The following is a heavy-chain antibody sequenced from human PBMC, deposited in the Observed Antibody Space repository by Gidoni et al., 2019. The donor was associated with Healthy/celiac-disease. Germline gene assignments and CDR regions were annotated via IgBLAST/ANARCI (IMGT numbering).Heavy chain of an antibody. D-gene: IGHD3-10*01. CDR3: ARFGITMVRGARAFDI. CDR1: GGSFSGYY. Sequence: QVQLQQWGAGLLKPSETLSLTCAVYGGSFSGYYWSWIRQPPGKGLEWIGEINHSGSTNYNPSLKSRVTISVDTSKNQFSLKLSSVTAADTAVYYCARFGITMVRGARAFDIWGQGTMVTVSS. J-gene: IGHJ3*02. CDR2: INHSGST. V-gene: IGHV4-34*01.